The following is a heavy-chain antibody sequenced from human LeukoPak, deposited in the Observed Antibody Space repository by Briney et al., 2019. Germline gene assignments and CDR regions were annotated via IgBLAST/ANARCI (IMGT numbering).Heavy chain of an antibody. CDR2: IGGSGSST. D-gene: IGHD6-13*01. J-gene: IGHJ4*02. Sequence: GGSLRLSCAASGFIFRNYAMSWVRQAPGKGLGWVAAIGGSGSSTYYADSVKGRFTISRDNPKNTLYLQMNRLRAEDTAVYYCAKVPLIAAPKHFDYWGRGTLVTVSS. V-gene: IGHV3-23*01. CDR3: AKVPLIAAPKHFDY. CDR1: GFIFRNYA.